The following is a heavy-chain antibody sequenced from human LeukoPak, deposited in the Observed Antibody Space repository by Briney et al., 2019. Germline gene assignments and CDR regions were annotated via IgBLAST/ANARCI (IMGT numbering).Heavy chain of an antibody. V-gene: IGHV4-4*07. Sequence: SATLSLTCTVAGGSISSNYWSWIRPPAGKGLEWIGRIYTSGSTNYNPSLKSRVTMSVDTSKNQFSLKLSSVTAADTAVYYCARELDPITRTENWGQGTLVTVSS. J-gene: IGHJ4*02. CDR1: GGSISSNY. D-gene: IGHD5-12*01. CDR3: ARELDPITRTEN. CDR2: IYTSGST.